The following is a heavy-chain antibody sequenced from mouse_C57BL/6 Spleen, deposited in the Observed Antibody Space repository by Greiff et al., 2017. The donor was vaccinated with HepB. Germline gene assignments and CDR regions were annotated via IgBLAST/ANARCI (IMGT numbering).Heavy chain of an antibody. CDR2: INPNNGGT. V-gene: IGHV1-26*01. CDR1: GYTFTDYY. J-gene: IGHJ3*01. Sequence: EVQLQQSGPELVKPGASVKISCKASGYTFTDYYMNWVKQSHGKSLEWIGDINPNNGGTSYNQKFKGKATLTVDKSSSTAYMELRSLTSEDSAVYYCARGDDYYGSSQAWFAYWGQGTLVTVSA. D-gene: IGHD1-1*01. CDR3: ARGDDYYGSSQAWFAY.